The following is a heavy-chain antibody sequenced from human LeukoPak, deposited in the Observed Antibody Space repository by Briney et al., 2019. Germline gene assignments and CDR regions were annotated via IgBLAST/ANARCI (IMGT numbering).Heavy chain of an antibody. CDR1: GGSISSYY. CDR3: ARSRYVGGGDKPDERFDG. D-gene: IGHD2-21*01. CDR2: ICYSGST. Sequence: TSETLSLTCTVSGGSISSYYWSWIRQPPGKGLEWIGYICYSGSTNYNPSLKSRVNISVDTSKNQFSLKLSSVTAADTAVYYCARSRYVGGGDKPDERFDGWGQGTLVT. V-gene: IGHV4-59*01. J-gene: IGHJ4*02.